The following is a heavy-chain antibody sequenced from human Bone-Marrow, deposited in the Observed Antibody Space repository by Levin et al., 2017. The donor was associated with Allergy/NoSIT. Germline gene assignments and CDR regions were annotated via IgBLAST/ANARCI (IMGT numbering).Heavy chain of an antibody. D-gene: IGHD1-26*01. Sequence: SETLSLTCTVSGGSISSSSYYWGWIRQPPGTGLEWIGSIYYSGSTYYNPSLKSRVTISVDTSKNQFSLKLSSVTAADTAVYYCARHGYSGSYYWELGFLDYWGQGTLVTVSS. CDR1: GGSISSSSYY. J-gene: IGHJ4*02. CDR3: ARHGYSGSYYWELGFLDY. CDR2: IYYSGST. V-gene: IGHV4-39*01.